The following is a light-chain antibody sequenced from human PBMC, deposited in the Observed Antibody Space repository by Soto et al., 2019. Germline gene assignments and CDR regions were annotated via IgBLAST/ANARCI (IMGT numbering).Light chain of an antibody. Sequence: QPVLTQSPSASASLGASVKLTCTLSSGHSSYAIAWHQQQPEKGPRYLMKLNSDGSHSKGDGIPDRFSGSSSGAERYLTIAILQAEDDADYYCQTWGTGTAVVFGGGTKLTVL. V-gene: IGLV4-69*01. J-gene: IGLJ2*01. CDR3: QTWGTGTAVV. CDR2: LNSDGSH. CDR1: SGHSSYA.